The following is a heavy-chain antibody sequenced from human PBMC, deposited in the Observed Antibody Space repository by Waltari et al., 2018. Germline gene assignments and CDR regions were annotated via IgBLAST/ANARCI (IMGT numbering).Heavy chain of an antibody. CDR3: ARDDYYDTSGSNFDH. V-gene: IGHV3-30-3*01. D-gene: IGHD3-22*01. J-gene: IGHJ4*02. CDR1: GFTFSTYA. Sequence: QVKMVESGGGVVQPGRSLRLSCTAYGFTFSTYALHWVRQAPGKGLEWVALISYDENTKYYADSVKGRFTISRDNSKNTLYLKMNSLRTDDTAVYYCARDDYYDTSGSNFDHWGQGTLVTVSS. CDR2: ISYDENTK.